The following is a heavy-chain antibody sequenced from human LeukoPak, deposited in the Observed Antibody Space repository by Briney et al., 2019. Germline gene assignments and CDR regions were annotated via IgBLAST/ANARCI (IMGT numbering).Heavy chain of an antibody. CDR2: ISAYNGNT. J-gene: IGHJ4*02. V-gene: IGHV1-18*01. Sequence: ASVKVSCKASGYTFTSYGISWVRQAPGQGLEWMGWISAYNGNTNYAQKLQGRVTITADTSTDTAYVGLSSLRSEDTAVYYCATVIVPAAMGWDYWGQGTLVTVSS. CDR3: ATVIVPAAMGWDY. CDR1: GYTFTSYG. D-gene: IGHD2-2*01.